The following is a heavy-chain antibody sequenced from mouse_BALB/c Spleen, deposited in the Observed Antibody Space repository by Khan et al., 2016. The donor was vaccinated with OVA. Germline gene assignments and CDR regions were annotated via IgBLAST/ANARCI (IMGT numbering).Heavy chain of an antibody. V-gene: IGHV2-6-4*01. Sequence: QVRLQQSGPGLVAPSQGLSITCTVSGFSLSRYNIHWVRQPPGKGLEWLGMIWGGGGTDYNSTLKSRLSISKDNSKSQVFLKMNSLQTDDSAMYYCARAYYRYDGYYAMDYWGQGTSVTVSS. J-gene: IGHJ4*01. D-gene: IGHD2-14*01. CDR3: ARAYYRYDGYYAMDY. CDR1: GFSLSRYN. CDR2: IWGGGGT.